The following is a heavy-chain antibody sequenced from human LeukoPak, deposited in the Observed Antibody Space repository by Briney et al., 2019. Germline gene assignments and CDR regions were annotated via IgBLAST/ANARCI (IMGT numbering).Heavy chain of an antibody. J-gene: IGHJ5*02. Sequence: KPSETLSLTCAVYGGSFSGYYWSWIRQPPGKGLEWIGEINHSGSTNYNPSLKSRVTISVDTSKNQFSLKLSSVTAADTAVYYCARGGYCSSTSCYTAAPRRKSYNWLDPWGQGTLVTVSS. CDR1: GGSFSGYY. D-gene: IGHD2-2*02. CDR3: ARGGYCSSTSCYTAAPRRKSYNWLDP. V-gene: IGHV4-34*01. CDR2: INHSGST.